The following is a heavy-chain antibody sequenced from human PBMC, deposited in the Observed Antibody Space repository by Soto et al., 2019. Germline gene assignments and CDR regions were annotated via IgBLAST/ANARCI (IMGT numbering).Heavy chain of an antibody. CDR2: IYYSGST. J-gene: IGHJ6*02. V-gene: IGHV4-30-4*01. D-gene: IGHD3-3*01. CDR1: GGSISSGDYY. Sequence: QVQLQESGPGLVKPSQTLSLTCTVSGGSISSGDYYWSWIRQPPGKGLEWIGYIYYSGSTYYNPSLKSLITISVDTTKNQFSLKLSSVTAADTAVYYCAREGYDFWSGYKTSPSYGMDVWGQGTTVTVSS. CDR3: AREGYDFWSGYKTSPSYGMDV.